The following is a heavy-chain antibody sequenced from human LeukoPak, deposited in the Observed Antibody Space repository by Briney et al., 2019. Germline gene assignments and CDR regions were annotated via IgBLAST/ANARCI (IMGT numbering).Heavy chain of an antibody. CDR3: ARGAELRGAFDI. D-gene: IGHD1-26*01. Sequence: PGRSLRLSCAASGFIFSNFVVSWVRQAPGKGLEWVSYISSSSSTIYCADSVKGRFTISRDNAKNSLYLQMNSLRAEDAAVYYCARGAELRGAFDIWGQGTMVTVSS. CDR2: ISSSSSTI. J-gene: IGHJ3*02. V-gene: IGHV3-48*04. CDR1: GFIFSNFV.